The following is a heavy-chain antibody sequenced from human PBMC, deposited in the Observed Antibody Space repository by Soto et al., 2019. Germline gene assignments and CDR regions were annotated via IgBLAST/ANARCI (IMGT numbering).Heavy chain of an antibody. CDR3: ARGGGYGPIDDDY. Sequence: PSETLSLTCTVSGGSISSGGYYWSWIRQHPGKGLEWIGYIYYSGSTYYNPSLKSRVTISVDTSKNQFSLKLSSVTAADTAVYYCARGGGYGPIDDDYWGQGTLVPVYS. CDR1: GGSISSGGYY. V-gene: IGHV4-31*03. D-gene: IGHD5-18*01. CDR2: IYYSGST. J-gene: IGHJ4*02.